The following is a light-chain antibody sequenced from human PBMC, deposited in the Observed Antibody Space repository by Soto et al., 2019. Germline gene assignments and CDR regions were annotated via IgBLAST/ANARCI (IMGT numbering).Light chain of an antibody. Sequence: ELVMTQSPAALSLSPGETVTLSCRASQAIATSLAWYQHKPGQAPRLLIYGASTRATGVPDRFSGGGSETEFTLTISVLQSEDFAIYYCQHYNGWPLFGGGTKVEFK. J-gene: IGKJ4*01. V-gene: IGKV3-15*01. CDR3: QHYNGWPL. CDR1: QAIATS. CDR2: GAS.